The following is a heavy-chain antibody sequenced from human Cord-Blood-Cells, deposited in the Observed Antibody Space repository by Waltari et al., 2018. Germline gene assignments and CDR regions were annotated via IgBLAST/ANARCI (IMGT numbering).Heavy chain of an antibody. CDR1: GFTFSSYS. Sequence: VQLVESGGGLVQPGGSLRLSCAASGFTFSSYSMNWVRQAPGKGLEWVSYISSSSTIYYADSVKGRFTISRDNAKNSLYLQMNSLRDEDTAVYYCARDNEDSSSFDYWGQGTLVTVSS. D-gene: IGHD6-6*01. J-gene: IGHJ4*02. V-gene: IGHV3-48*02. CDR3: ARDNEDSSSFDY. CDR2: ISSSSTI.